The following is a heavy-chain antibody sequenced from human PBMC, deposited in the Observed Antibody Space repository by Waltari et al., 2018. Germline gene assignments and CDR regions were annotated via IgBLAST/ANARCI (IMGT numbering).Heavy chain of an antibody. CDR3: AKPPDGLGGDY. CDR1: GFTFSSYA. J-gene: IGHJ4*02. Sequence: EVQLLESGGGLVQPGGSLRLSCAASGFTFSSYAMSWVRQAPGKGLEWVSAISGSGCNTYYADSVKGRFTVSRDNSKNTLYLQMNSLRAEDTAVYYCAKPPDGLGGDYWGQGTLVTVSS. CDR2: ISGSGCNT. V-gene: IGHV3-23*01. D-gene: IGHD7-27*01.